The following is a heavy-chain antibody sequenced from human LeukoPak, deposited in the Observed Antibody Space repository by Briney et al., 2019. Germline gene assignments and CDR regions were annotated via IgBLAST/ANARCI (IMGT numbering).Heavy chain of an antibody. Sequence: SETLPLTCTVSGDSFSSYWSWIRQPPAKGLRWIGYIDYGGSTNYNPSLKSRVTISVDSSKNQFSLRLTSVTAADTALYYCARGSDSSGWRRFDYWGQGILVTVSS. CDR3: ARGSDSSGWRRFDY. CDR2: IDYGGST. V-gene: IGHV4-59*01. J-gene: IGHJ4*02. CDR1: GDSFSSY. D-gene: IGHD6-19*01.